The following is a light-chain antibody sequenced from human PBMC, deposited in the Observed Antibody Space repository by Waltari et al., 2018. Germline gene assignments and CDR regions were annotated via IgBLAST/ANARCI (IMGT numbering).Light chain of an antibody. CDR3: GTWDSSLSGAV. CDR1: SPNIRNNY. CDR2: EDS. V-gene: IGLV1-51*02. J-gene: IGLJ7*01. Sequence: QSVLTQPPSVSAAPGPRVTISCSGGSPNIRNNYISWYRQFPGTAPKLLIYEDSERPSGIPGRFSGSKSGTSATLDITGLQAGDEADYYCGTWDSSLSGAVFGGGTHLTVL.